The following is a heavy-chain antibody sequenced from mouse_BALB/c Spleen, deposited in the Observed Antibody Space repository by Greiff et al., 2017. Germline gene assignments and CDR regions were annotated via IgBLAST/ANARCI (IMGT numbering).Heavy chain of an antibody. D-gene: IGHD2-1*01. J-gene: IGHJ3*01. Sequence: EVQGVESGGGLVQPGGSLRLSCATSGFTFTDYYMSWVRQPPGKALEWLGFIRNKANGYTTEHSASVKGRFTISRDNSQSILYLQMNTLRAEDSATYYCATTSIYYGNYGCAYWGQGTLVTVSA. CDR1: GFTFTDYY. CDR3: ATTSIYYGNYGCAY. V-gene: IGHV7-3*02. CDR2: IRNKANGYTT.